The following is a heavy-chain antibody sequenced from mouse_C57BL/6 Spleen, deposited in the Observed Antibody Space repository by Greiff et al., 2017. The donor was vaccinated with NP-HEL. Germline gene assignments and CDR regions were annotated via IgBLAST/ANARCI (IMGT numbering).Heavy chain of an antibody. CDR2: ISDGGSYT. D-gene: IGHD2-10*01. Sequence: EVQVVESGGGLVKPGGSLKLSCAASGFTFSSYAMSWVRQTPEKRLEWVATISDGGSYTYYPDNVKGRFTISRDNAKNNLYLQMGHLKSEDTAMYYCARYAYSYYAMDYWGQGTSVTVSS. CDR1: GFTFSSYA. V-gene: IGHV5-4*01. J-gene: IGHJ4*01. CDR3: ARYAYSYYAMDY.